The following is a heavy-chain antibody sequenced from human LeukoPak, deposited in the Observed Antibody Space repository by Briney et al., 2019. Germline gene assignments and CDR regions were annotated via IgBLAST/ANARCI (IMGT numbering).Heavy chain of an antibody. V-gene: IGHV4-4*02. CDR3: ASGYYYRGDY. Sequence: PSETLSLTCAVSGGSLSSGNWWTWVRQSPGKGLEWIGSIYYTGSTYYNPSLKSRVTISVDTSKNQFSLKPSSVTAADTAVYYCASGYYYRGDYWGQGTLVTVSS. D-gene: IGHD3-22*01. CDR2: IYYTGST. CDR1: GGSLSSGNW. J-gene: IGHJ4*02.